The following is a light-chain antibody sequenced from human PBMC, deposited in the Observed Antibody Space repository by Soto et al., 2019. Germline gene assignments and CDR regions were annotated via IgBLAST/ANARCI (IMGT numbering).Light chain of an antibody. V-gene: IGKV3-20*01. CDR3: QQYGSMSWT. J-gene: IGKJ1*01. Sequence: EIVLTHAPGTLSLSPGEGATLSCRASQSVSTNFFAWYQQKPGQAPRLLIYGASTRATGIPDRFSGSGSGTDFTLTISRLEPEDFAVYYCQQYGSMSWTFGQGTKLDIK. CDR2: GAS. CDR1: QSVSTNF.